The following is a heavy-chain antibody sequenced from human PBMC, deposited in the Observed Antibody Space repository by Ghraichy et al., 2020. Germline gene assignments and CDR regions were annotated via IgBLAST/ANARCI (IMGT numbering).Heavy chain of an antibody. V-gene: IGHV3-23*01. CDR1: GFTFSSYA. D-gene: IGHD6-6*01. Sequence: GESLNISCAASGFTFSSYAMSWVRQAPGKGLEWVSAISGSGGSTYYADSVKGRFTISRDNSKNTLYLQMNSLRAEDTAVYYCASWQLGGGGVYGMDVWGQGTTVTVSS. J-gene: IGHJ6*02. CDR3: ASWQLGGGGVYGMDV. CDR2: ISGSGGST.